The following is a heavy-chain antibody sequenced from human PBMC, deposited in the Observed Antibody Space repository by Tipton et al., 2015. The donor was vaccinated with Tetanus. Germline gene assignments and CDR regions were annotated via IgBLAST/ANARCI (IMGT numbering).Heavy chain of an antibody. CDR2: ISGYNGNT. CDR1: GYVFTTYG. Sequence: QSGAEVKKPGASVKASCKASGYVFTTYGISWVRQAPGQGLEWMGWISGYNGNTKYAENFQGRLTMTTDTSTSTAYMELRSLRSDDTAVYYCAKDRGILRYFDTFDYWGQGTRVTVSA. D-gene: IGHD3-9*01. V-gene: IGHV1-18*01. CDR3: AKDRGILRYFDTFDY. J-gene: IGHJ4*02.